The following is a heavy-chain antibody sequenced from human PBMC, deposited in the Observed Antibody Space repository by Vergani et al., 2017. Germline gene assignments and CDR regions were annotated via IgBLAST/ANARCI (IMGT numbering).Heavy chain of an antibody. CDR2: ISDDGSNK. J-gene: IGHJ5*02. CDR1: GFTFSSYG. V-gene: IGHV3-30*18. D-gene: IGHD6-19*01. CDR3: AKGGHWGSGWYAPFGP. Sequence: QVQLVESGGGVVQPGRSLRLSCAASGFTFSSYGLHWVRQAPGKGLEGVAVISDDGSNKYYADSVKGRFTISRDNSKNKLYLQMNSLRAEDTAVYYCAKGGHWGSGWYAPFGPWGQGTLVTVSA.